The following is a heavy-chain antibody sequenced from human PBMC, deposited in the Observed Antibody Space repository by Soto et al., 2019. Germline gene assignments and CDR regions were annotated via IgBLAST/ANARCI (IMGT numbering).Heavy chain of an antibody. CDR3: AKPVLIFYGDYGMDV. CDR2: ISYDGSNK. V-gene: IGHV3-30*18. Sequence: GGSLRLSCAASGCTFSSYGMHWVRQAPGKGLEWVAVISYDGSNKYYADSVKGRFTISRDNSKNTLYLQMNSLRAEDTAVYYCAKPVLIFYGDYGMDVWGQGTTVTVSS. D-gene: IGHD4-17*01. CDR1: GCTFSSYG. J-gene: IGHJ6*02.